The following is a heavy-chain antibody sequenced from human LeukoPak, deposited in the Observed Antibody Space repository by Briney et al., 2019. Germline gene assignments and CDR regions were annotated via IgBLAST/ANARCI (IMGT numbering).Heavy chain of an antibody. Sequence: PGGSLRLSCAASGFTFSSYGMHWVRRAPGKGLEWVAFIRYDGSNKYYADSVKGRFTISRDNSKNSLYLQMNSLRAEDTAVYYCARDLTPQFQTYYFDYWGQGTLVTVSS. J-gene: IGHJ4*02. CDR2: IRYDGSNK. D-gene: IGHD3-9*01. CDR3: ARDLTPQFQTYYFDY. V-gene: IGHV3-30*02. CDR1: GFTFSSYG.